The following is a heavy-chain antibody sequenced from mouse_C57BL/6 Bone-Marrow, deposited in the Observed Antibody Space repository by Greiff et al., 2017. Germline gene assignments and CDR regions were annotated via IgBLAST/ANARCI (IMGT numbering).Heavy chain of an antibody. Sequence: QVQLQQPGAELVKPGASVKMSCKASGYTFTSYWITWVKQRPGQGLEWIGDIYPGSGSTNYNEKFKSKATLTVDTSSSTAYMQRISLTSEDSAVYYCARPYYSNYWYFDVWGTGTTVTVSS. CDR3: ARPYYSNYWYFDV. J-gene: IGHJ1*03. CDR1: GYTFTSYW. D-gene: IGHD2-5*01. CDR2: IYPGSGST. V-gene: IGHV1-55*01.